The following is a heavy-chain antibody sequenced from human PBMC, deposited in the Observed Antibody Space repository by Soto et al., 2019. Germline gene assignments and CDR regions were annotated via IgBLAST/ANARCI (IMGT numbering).Heavy chain of an antibody. V-gene: IGHV3-11*04. CDR2: ISSSGSST. J-gene: IGHJ5*02. CDR3: VKDSNGGIAVAGPTDQFDP. D-gene: IGHD6-19*01. Sequence: PGGSLRLSCAASGFTFGDYYMSWIRQAPGKGLEWVSYISSSGSSTYYVDSVKGRFTISRDNSKNTLYLQMSSLRVEDTAVYYCVKDSNGGIAVAGPTDQFDPWGQGTLVTVSS. CDR1: GFTFGDYY.